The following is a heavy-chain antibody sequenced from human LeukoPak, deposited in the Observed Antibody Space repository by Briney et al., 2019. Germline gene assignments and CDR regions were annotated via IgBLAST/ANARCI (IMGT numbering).Heavy chain of an antibody. V-gene: IGHV1-2*02. CDR3: ARSIVGATPVDY. J-gene: IGHJ4*02. CDR1: GYTFTGYN. Sequence: ASVKVSCKPSGYTFTGYNLHWVRQAPGQGLEWVGWINPKTGATNYAQKFQGRVTMTRDTSSNTGNMELSRLRSDDMAVYYCARSIVGATPVDYWGQGTLVTVSS. CDR2: INPKTGAT. D-gene: IGHD1-26*01.